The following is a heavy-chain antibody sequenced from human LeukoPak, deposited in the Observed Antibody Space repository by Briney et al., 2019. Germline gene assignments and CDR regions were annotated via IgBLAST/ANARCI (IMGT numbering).Heavy chain of an antibody. J-gene: IGHJ4*02. Sequence: KESGPALVKPTQTLTLTCTFSGFSLSTSGMRASWIRQPPGKALEWLARIDWDEDKFYSTSLKTRLTISKDTSKNQVVLTMTNMDPVDTATYYCARILEGRYFDCWGQGTLVTVSS. CDR1: GFSLSTSGMR. V-gene: IGHV2-70*04. D-gene: IGHD5-24*01. CDR2: IDWDEDK. CDR3: ARILEGRYFDC.